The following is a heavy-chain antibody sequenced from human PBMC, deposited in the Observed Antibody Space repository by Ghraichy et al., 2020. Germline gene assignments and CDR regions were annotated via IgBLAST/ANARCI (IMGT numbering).Heavy chain of an antibody. D-gene: IGHD6-25*01. J-gene: IGHJ4*02. Sequence: WGSLSLTCTVSGGSISGYHWNWIRQPPGKGLEWIGYIYYSGSTNYNPSLKSRVTISVDTSKNQFSLKLSSVTAADTAVYYCATQRTGVVYWGQGTLVTVSS. V-gene: IGHV4-59*01. CDR1: GGSISGYH. CDR3: ATQRTGVVY. CDR2: IYYSGST.